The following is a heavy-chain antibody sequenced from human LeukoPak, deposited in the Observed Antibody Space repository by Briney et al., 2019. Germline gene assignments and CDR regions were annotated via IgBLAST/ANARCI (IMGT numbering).Heavy chain of an antibody. V-gene: IGHV4-34*01. J-gene: IGHJ4*02. CDR2: INHSGST. CDR3: ARMVGYSGYDGEV. Sequence: SETLSLTCAVYGGSFSGYYWSWIRQPPGKGLEWIGEINHSGSTNYNPSLKSRVTISVDTFKNQFSLKLSSVTAADTAVYYCARMVGYSGYDGEVWGQGTLVTVSS. CDR1: GGSFSGYY. D-gene: IGHD5-12*01.